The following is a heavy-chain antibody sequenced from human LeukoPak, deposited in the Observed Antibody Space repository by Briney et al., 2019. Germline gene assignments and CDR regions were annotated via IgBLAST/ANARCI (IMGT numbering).Heavy chain of an antibody. Sequence: PSETLSLTCTVSGGSISSYYWSWIRQPPGKGLEWIGYIYYSGSTNYNPSLKSRVTISVDTSKNQFSLKLSSVTAADTAVYYCARVSSGWYPYYFDYWGQGTVVTVSS. V-gene: IGHV4-59*01. CDR1: GGSISSYY. J-gene: IGHJ4*02. CDR2: IYYSGST. D-gene: IGHD6-19*01. CDR3: ARVSSGWYPYYFDY.